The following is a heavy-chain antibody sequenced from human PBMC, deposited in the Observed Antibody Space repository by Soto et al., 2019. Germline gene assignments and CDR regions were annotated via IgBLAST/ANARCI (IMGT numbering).Heavy chain of an antibody. Sequence: QVQLVQSGAEVKKPGASVKVSCKASGYTFTGYYMHWVRQAPGQGLEWMGWINPNSGGTNYAQKFQGWVTMNRDTSISTAYMELSRLRSDDTAVYYCARGLHELLEGEYYYYYYGMDVWGQGTTVTVSS. CDR3: ARGLHELLEGEYYYYYYGMDV. J-gene: IGHJ6*02. CDR1: GYTFTGYY. CDR2: INPNSGGT. V-gene: IGHV1-2*04. D-gene: IGHD1-26*01.